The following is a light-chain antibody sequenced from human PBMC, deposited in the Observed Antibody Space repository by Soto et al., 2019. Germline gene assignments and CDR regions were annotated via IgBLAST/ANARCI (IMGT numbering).Light chain of an antibody. V-gene: IGLV2-23*02. CDR2: EVS. Sequence: QSVLTQPASVSGAPAQSITISCTGTSSDVGSYNLVSWYQQHPGKAPNLMIYEVSKRPSGVSNRCSGSKSGNTASLTISGLQAEDEADYYCCSYAGSRTYSFGTGTKVTVL. CDR3: CSYAGSRTYS. J-gene: IGLJ1*01. CDR1: SSDVGSYNL.